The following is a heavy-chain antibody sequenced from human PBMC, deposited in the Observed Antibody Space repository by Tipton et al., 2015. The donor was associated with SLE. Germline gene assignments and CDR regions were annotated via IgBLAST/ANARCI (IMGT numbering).Heavy chain of an antibody. V-gene: IGHV4-61*01. CDR3: ARDQAVAGSYYFDY. CDR1: GGSISSSSYY. J-gene: IGHJ4*02. CDR2: IYYSGST. D-gene: IGHD6-19*01. Sequence: TLSLTCTVSGGSISSSSYYWGWIRQPPGKGLEWIGYIYYSGSTNYNPSLKSRVTISVDTSKNQFSLKLSSVTAADTAVYYCARDQAVAGSYYFDYWGQGTLVTVSS.